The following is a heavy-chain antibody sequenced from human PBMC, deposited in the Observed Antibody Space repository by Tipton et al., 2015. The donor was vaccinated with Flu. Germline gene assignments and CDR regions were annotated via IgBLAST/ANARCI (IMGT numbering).Heavy chain of an antibody. CDR1: GFPVSSNY. Sequence: VQLVQSGGGLIQPGGSLRLSCAASGFPVSSNYMTWVRQAPGKGLEWVSTIYSSGNTYDADSVQGRFTFSRDNSKNALYLQMNSLRAEDPAVYYYARDYGDYGRHCDSWRQGTLVSVS. CDR2: IYSSGNT. CDR3: ARDYGDYGRHCDS. D-gene: IGHD4-17*01. V-gene: IGHV3-53*01. J-gene: IGHJ4*02.